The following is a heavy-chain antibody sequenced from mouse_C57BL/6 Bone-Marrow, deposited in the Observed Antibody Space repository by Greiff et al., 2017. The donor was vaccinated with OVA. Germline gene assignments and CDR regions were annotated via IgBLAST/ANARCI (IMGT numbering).Heavy chain of an antibody. D-gene: IGHD2-3*01. Sequence: VKLMESGAELARPGASVKLSCKASGYTFTSYGISWVKQRTGKGLEWIGEIYPRSGNTYSNEKFKGKATLTADKSSSTAYMELRCLTSEDSAVYFCAREGNDGYHWGPGTTLTVSS. J-gene: IGHJ2*01. CDR3: AREGNDGYH. CDR1: GYTFTSYG. V-gene: IGHV1-81*01. CDR2: IYPRSGNT.